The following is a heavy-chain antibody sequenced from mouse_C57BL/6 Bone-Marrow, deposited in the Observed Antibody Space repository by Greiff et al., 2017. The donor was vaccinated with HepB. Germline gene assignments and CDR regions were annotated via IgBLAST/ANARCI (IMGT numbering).Heavy chain of an antibody. CDR3: ARDYYYGSSNWYFDV. V-gene: IGHV7-1*01. Sequence: EVQVVESGGGLVQSGRSLRLSCATSGFTFSDFYMEWVRQAPGKGLEWIAASRNKANDYTTEYSASVKGRFIVSRDTSQSILYLQMNALRAEDTAIYYCARDYYYGSSNWYFDVWGTGTTVTVSS. CDR2: SRNKANDYTT. D-gene: IGHD1-1*01. J-gene: IGHJ1*03. CDR1: GFTFSDFY.